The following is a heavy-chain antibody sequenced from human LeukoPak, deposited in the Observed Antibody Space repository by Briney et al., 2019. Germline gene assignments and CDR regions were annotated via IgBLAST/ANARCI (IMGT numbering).Heavy chain of an antibody. V-gene: IGHV3-20*04. Sequence: GGSLRLSCAASGFTFDDYGMSWVRQAPGKGLEWVSGINWNGGSTGYADSVKGRFTISRDNAKNSLYLQMSSLKAEDAALYYCARGRIYSKGVEYFQHWGQGTLVTVSS. CDR2: INWNGGST. CDR3: ARGRIYSKGVEYFQH. J-gene: IGHJ1*01. CDR1: GFTFDDYG. D-gene: IGHD4-11*01.